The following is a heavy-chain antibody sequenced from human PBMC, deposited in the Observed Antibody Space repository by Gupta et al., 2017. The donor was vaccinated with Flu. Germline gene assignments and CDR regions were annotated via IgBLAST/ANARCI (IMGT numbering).Heavy chain of an antibody. CDR3: ARASAYDYWYSYPRYYYYMDV. CDR1: GFTVSTNY. J-gene: IGHJ6*03. Sequence: EVQLVESGGGLIQPGGSLRLSCAASGFTVSTNYMSWVRQAPGQGLEWVSVIYSAGSTYYADSVKGRFTISRDNSKNTLYLQMNSLRAEDTVVYYCARASAYDYWYSYPRYYYYMDVWGKGTTVTVSS. D-gene: IGHD3-3*01. CDR2: IYSAGST. V-gene: IGHV3-53*01.